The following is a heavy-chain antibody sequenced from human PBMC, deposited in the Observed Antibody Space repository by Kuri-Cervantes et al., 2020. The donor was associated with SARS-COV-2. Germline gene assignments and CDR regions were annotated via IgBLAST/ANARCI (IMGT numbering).Heavy chain of an antibody. CDR1: GFTFSSYS. V-gene: IGHV3-21*01. Sequence: GGSLRLSCAASGFTFSSYSMNWVRQAPGKGLEWVSSISSSSSYIYYADSVKGRFTISRDNSRNTLYLQMNSLRADGTAVYYCAKDPHGIVVVVAAIDQWGQGALVTVSS. D-gene: IGHD2-15*01. CDR2: ISSSSSYI. J-gene: IGHJ4*02. CDR3: AKDPHGIVVVVAAIDQ.